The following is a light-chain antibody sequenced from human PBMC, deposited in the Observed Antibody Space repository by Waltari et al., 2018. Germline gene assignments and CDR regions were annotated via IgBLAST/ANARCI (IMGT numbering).Light chain of an antibody. Sequence: QSALTQPASVSGSPGQSLTISCTGTSSDVGGYNSVSWYQQHPGKAPKLMIYDVTIRPSGVSNRFSGSKSGYTASLTISGLQAEDEADYYCTSYTSSSTLVVFGGGTRLTVL. CDR1: SSDVGGYNS. V-gene: IGLV2-14*01. CDR3: TSYTSSSTLVV. J-gene: IGLJ2*01. CDR2: DVT.